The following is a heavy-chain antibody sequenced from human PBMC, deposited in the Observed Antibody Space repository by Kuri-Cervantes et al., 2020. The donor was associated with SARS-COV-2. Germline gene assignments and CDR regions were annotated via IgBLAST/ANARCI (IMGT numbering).Heavy chain of an antibody. D-gene: IGHD3-3*01. J-gene: IGHJ6*02. V-gene: IGHV3-21*01. CDR1: GFTFDSYA. Sequence: GESLKISCSTSGFTFDSYAMSWVRQAPGQGLEWVAYISASNSYTYYGDSVKGRFTVSRDNAKNSLYLQMNSLRDEDTAVYYCARDGGIRITIFGVGPRYGMDVWGQGTTVTVSS. CDR3: ARDGGIRITIFGVGPRYGMDV. CDR2: ISASNSYT.